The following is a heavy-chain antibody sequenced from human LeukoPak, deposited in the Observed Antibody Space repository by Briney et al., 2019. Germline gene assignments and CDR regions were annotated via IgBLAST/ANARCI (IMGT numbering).Heavy chain of an antibody. CDR2: ILPGGKES. Sequence: GGSLRLSCVVSGYSFSTNMMTWVRQAPGKGLEWVATILPGGKESYRVESVKGRFTVSRDNAKNSLYLQMHSLRAEDTAVYYCARQGYSSGKWGQGTLVTVSS. CDR1: GYSFSTNM. D-gene: IGHD6-19*01. V-gene: IGHV3-7*01. CDR3: ARQGYSSGK. J-gene: IGHJ4*02.